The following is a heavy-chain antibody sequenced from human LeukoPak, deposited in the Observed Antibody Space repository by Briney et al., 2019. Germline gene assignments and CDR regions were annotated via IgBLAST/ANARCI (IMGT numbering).Heavy chain of an antibody. Sequence: SETQSLTCTVSGGSISSGGYYWSWIRQHPGKGLEWIGYIYYSGSTYYNPSLKSRVTISVDTSKNQFSLKLSSVTAADTAVYYCARCQYYYDSSGYQNWFDPWGQGTLVTVSS. J-gene: IGHJ5*02. V-gene: IGHV4-31*03. D-gene: IGHD3-22*01. CDR3: ARCQYYYDSSGYQNWFDP. CDR1: GGSISSGGYY. CDR2: IYYSGST.